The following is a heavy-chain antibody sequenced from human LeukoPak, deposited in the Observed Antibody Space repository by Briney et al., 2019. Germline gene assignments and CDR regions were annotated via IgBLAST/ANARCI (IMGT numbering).Heavy chain of an antibody. Sequence: PGGSLRLSCAASGFTFSSYGMHWVRQAPGKGLEWVAVISYDGSNKYYADSVKGRFTISRDNSKNTLYLQMNSLRAEDTAVYYCAKEHMRTPLLWFGEYYYYGMDVWGQGTTVTVSS. J-gene: IGHJ6*02. CDR3: AKEHMRTPLLWFGEYYYYGMDV. D-gene: IGHD3-10*01. V-gene: IGHV3-30*18. CDR2: ISYDGSNK. CDR1: GFTFSSYG.